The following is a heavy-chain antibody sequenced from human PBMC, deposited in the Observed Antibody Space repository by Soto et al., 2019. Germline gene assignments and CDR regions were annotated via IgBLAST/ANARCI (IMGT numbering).Heavy chain of an antibody. Sequence: QVQLQESGPGLVKPSETLSLTCTVSGGSISSYYWSWIRQPPGKGLEWIGYIYYSGRTNYNPSLKSRVTISVDTSKNQFSLKLSSVTAADTAVYYCARKYYFDYWGQGTLVTVSS. CDR3: ARKYYFDY. CDR1: GGSISSYY. J-gene: IGHJ4*02. V-gene: IGHV4-59*01. CDR2: IYYSGRT.